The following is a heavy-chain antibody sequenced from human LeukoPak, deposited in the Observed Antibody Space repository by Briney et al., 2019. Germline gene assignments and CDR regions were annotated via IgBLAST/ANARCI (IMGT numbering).Heavy chain of an antibody. CDR1: GFTFSSYG. Sequence: GGSPRLSCAASGFTFSSYGMHWVRQAPGKGLEWVANIKQDGSEKYYVDSVKGRFTISRDNAKNSLYLQMNSLRAEDTAVYYCARVNQNWFDPWGQGTLVTVSS. J-gene: IGHJ5*02. D-gene: IGHD1-14*01. CDR3: ARVNQNWFDP. CDR2: IKQDGSEK. V-gene: IGHV3-7*01.